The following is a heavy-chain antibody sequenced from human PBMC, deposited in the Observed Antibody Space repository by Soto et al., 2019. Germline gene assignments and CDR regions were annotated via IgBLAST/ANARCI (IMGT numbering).Heavy chain of an antibody. D-gene: IGHD3-22*01. CDR3: ARSMHYSDGSNYSPFDY. Sequence: SETLSLTCTVSGGSVSSGNYYWSWIRQPPGKGLEWIGYFYYTGSTNYNPSLKSRVTISVDASKNQFSLRLSSLTAADTVVYYCARSMHYSDGSNYSPFDYWGQGTLVTVSS. CDR2: FYYTGST. J-gene: IGHJ4*02. CDR1: GGSVSSGNYY. V-gene: IGHV4-61*01.